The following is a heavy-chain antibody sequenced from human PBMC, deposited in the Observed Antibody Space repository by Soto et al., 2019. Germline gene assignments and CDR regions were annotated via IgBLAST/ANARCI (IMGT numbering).Heavy chain of an antibody. J-gene: IGHJ4*02. CDR2: IDWDDDK. CDR1: GFSLSSKGMR. V-gene: IGHV2-70*04. D-gene: IGHD3-16*01. Sequence: SGPTLVNPTQTLTLTCTFSGFSLSSKGMRVSWIRQPPGKALEWLARIDWDDDKFYSPSLRTRLTISKGTSKNQVVLTMTNVDPMDTATYYCARSPGGFTVATYFFDYWGQGTLVTVSS. CDR3: ARSPGGFTVATYFFDY.